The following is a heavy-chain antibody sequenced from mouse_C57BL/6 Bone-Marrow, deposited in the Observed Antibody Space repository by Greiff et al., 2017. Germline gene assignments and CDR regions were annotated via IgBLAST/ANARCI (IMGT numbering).Heavy chain of an antibody. CDR1: GYTFTSYW. V-gene: IGHV1-69*01. CDR3: ARSGCYYNDDAMDY. J-gene: IGHJ4*01. Sequence: QVQLQQPGAELVMPGASVKLSCKASGYTFTSYWMHWVKQRPGQGLEWIGEIDPSDSYTYYNQKFKGKFTLTVDKSSSTAYMQLSRLTSEDSAVYACARSGCYYNDDAMDYWGQGTSVTVSS. CDR2: IDPSDSYT. D-gene: IGHD1-1*01.